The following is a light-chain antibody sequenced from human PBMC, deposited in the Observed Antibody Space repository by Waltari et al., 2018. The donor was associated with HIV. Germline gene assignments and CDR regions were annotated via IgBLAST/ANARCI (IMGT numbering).Light chain of an antibody. CDR1: SSNIGTNQ. V-gene: IGLV1-51*01. J-gene: IGLJ1*01. CDR3: GAWDSSLSAVV. CDR2: DNN. Sequence: QSVLTQPPSVSAAPGQKVTISCSGSSSNIGTNQVSWYQQFPGTAPKLLIYDNNKRPSGIPDRFSASKSGTSATLGITGLQTGDEAEYYCGAWDSSLSAVVFGTGTKVTVL.